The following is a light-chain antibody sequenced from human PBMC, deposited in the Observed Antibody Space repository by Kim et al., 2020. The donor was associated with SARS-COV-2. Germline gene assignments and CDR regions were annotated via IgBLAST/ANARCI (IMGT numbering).Light chain of an antibody. Sequence: RQTATLTCTGNSNNVGYEGAAWLQQHQGHPPKLLSYRNDDRPSGISERFSASRSGDTASLTITGLQPEDEADYYCSAWDRSLSVVLFGGGTQLTVL. CDR2: RND. V-gene: IGLV10-54*01. J-gene: IGLJ3*02. CDR3: SAWDRSLSVVL. CDR1: SNNVGYEG.